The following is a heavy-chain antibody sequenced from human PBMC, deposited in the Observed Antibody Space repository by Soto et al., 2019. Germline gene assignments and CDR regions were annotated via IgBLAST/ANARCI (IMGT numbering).Heavy chain of an antibody. CDR2: IIPISETT. V-gene: IGHV1-69*01. D-gene: IGHD2-2*01. CDR1: GGTFSSYA. CDR3: ARSQGSSTSLEIYYYYYYGMDV. Sequence: QVQLVQSGAEVKKPGSSVKVSCKASGGTFSSYAISWVRQAPGQGLEWMGGIIPISETTNYAQKFQGRVTITADESKSTAYMELSSLRSADTAVYYYARSQGSSTSLEIYYYYYYGMDVWGQGTTVTVSS. J-gene: IGHJ6*02.